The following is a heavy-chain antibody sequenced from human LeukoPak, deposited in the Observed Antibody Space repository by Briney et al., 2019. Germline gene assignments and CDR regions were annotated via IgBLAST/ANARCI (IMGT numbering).Heavy chain of an antibody. CDR2: ISYDGSNK. J-gene: IGHJ4*02. CDR1: GFTFSSYA. D-gene: IGHD5-18*01. CDR3: ANGGYSYGQFYYFDY. V-gene: IGHV3-30*04. Sequence: GGSLRLSCAASGFTFSSYAMHWVRQAPGKGLEWVAVISYDGSNKYYADSVKGRFTISRDNSKNTLYLQMNSLRAEDTAVYYCANGGYSYGQFYYFDYWGQGTLVTVSS.